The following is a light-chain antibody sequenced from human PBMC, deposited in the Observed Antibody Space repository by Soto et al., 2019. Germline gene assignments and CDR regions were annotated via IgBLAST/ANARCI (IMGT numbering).Light chain of an antibody. CDR2: GVT. CDR3: TSYTSSSTHV. CDR1: SIDIGGYDY. V-gene: IGLV2-14*01. J-gene: IGLJ1*01. Sequence: QSALTRPASVSGSPGQSITISCTGTSIDIGGYDYVSWYQHHPGKAPKFIIYGVTNRPSGVSHRFSGSKSANTASLTISGLQAEDEADYYCTSYTSSSTHVFXTGTKVTVL.